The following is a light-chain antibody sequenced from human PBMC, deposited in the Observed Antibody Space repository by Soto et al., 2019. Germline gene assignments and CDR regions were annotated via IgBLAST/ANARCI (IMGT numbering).Light chain of an antibody. Sequence: QSVLTQPASVSGSPGQSITISCSGISPDFGVSWYQHFPGKAPKLLIFEASNRPSGVSTRFSGSKSGNMAFLTISGLQSEDEGLYHCSSYSSTTTLFGGGTKLTVL. CDR2: EAS. CDR3: SSYSSTTTL. CDR1: SPDFG. V-gene: IGLV2-14*01. J-gene: IGLJ2*01.